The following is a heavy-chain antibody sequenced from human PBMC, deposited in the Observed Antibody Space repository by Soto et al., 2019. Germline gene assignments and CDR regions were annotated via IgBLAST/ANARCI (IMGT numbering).Heavy chain of an antibody. Sequence: SETLSLTCTVSGGSISSGGYYWSWIRQHPGKGLEWIGYIYYSGRTYYNPSLHSRVSIAVDTTENQFSLKLTSVTAADTSVYYCARGSFSSSSSWFDPWGRGTLVTVSS. V-gene: IGHV4-31*03. CDR1: GGSISSGGYY. D-gene: IGHD6-6*01. CDR3: ARGSFSSSSSWFDP. J-gene: IGHJ5*02. CDR2: IYYSGRT.